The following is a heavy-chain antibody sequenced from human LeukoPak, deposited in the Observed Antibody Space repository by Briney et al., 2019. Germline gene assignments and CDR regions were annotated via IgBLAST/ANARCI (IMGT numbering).Heavy chain of an antibody. CDR3: ARGVTMMASYYYYMDV. D-gene: IGHD3-22*01. J-gene: IGHJ6*03. Sequence: ASVKVSCKASGYTFTGYYMHWVRQAPGQGLEWMGWINPNSGGTNYAQKFQGRVTMTRDTSISTAYMELSRLRSDDTAVYYCARGVTMMASYYYYMDVWGKGTTVTVSS. CDR2: INPNSGGT. V-gene: IGHV1-2*02. CDR1: GYTFTGYY.